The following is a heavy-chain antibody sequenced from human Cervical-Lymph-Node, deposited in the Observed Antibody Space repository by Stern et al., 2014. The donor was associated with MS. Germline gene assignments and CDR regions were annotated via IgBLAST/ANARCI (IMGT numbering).Heavy chain of an antibody. J-gene: IGHJ4*02. CDR2: LSNEGSKQ. CDR1: GFIFSSYA. Sequence: VQLVESGGGVVQPGRSLRLSCAASGFIFSSYAMHWVRQAPGKGLDWVAFLSNEGSKQFYADSVKGRFTIFRDNYNNTLYLQMNSLRPEDTAVYYCARDTCRGGGCYFRYWGQGILITVSS. V-gene: IGHV3-30-3*01. CDR3: ARDTCRGGGCYFRY. D-gene: IGHD2-15*01.